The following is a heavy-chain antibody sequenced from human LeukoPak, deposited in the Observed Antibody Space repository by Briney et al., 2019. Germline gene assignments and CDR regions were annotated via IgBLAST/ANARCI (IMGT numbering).Heavy chain of an antibody. V-gene: IGHV4-59*01. J-gene: IGHJ4*02. CDR2: IYYSGST. CDR1: GGSISSYY. Sequence: SETLSLTCTVSGGSISSYYWSWIRQPPGKGLEGIGYIYYSGSTNYNPSLESRVTISVDTSKNQFSLKLSSVTAADTAVYYCARVTPPRLRYFDWSRYYFDYWGQGTLVTVSS. D-gene: IGHD3-9*01. CDR3: ARVTPPRLRYFDWSRYYFDY.